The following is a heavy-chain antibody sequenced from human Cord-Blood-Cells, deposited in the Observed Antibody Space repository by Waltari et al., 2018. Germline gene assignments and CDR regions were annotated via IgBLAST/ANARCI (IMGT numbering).Heavy chain of an antibody. CDR1: GFPVSRNY. D-gene: IGHD6-19*01. CDR3: ASGAVADAFDI. Sequence: EVQLLESGGGLVRPGGSLRLSCAASGFPVSRNYMGWVRQPPGKGLEWVSVIYSGGSTYYADSVKGRFTISRHNSKNTLYLQMNSLRAEDTAVYYCASGAVADAFDIWGQGTMVTVSS. V-gene: IGHV3-53*04. J-gene: IGHJ3*02. CDR2: IYSGGST.